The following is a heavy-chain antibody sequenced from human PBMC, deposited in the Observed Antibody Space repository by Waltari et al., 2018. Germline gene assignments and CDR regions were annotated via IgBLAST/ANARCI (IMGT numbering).Heavy chain of an antibody. D-gene: IGHD3-22*01. Sequence: QLQLQESGPGLVKLSETLSPTSTVSGGSLSSSSYYWGWIRHPPGEGLEWIGSISYSGSTYYNPSLKSRVTISVDTSKNQFSLKLSSVTAADTAVYYCARQHDSGVFLWYFDLWGRGTLVTVSS. CDR3: ARQHDSGVFLWYFDL. V-gene: IGHV4-39*01. CDR1: GGSLSSSSYY. CDR2: ISYSGST. J-gene: IGHJ2*01.